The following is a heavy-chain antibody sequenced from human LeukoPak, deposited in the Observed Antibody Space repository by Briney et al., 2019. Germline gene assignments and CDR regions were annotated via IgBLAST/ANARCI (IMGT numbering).Heavy chain of an antibody. Sequence: PGGSLRLSCAASGFTFSSYGMHWVRQAPGKGLEWVAVIWYDGSNKYYADSVKGRFTISRDNSKNTLYLQMNSLRAEDTAVYYCARSPHDYGDYYAYMDVWGKGTTVTVSS. V-gene: IGHV3-33*01. D-gene: IGHD4-17*01. CDR1: GFTFSSYG. CDR3: ARSPHDYGDYYAYMDV. CDR2: IWYDGSNK. J-gene: IGHJ6*03.